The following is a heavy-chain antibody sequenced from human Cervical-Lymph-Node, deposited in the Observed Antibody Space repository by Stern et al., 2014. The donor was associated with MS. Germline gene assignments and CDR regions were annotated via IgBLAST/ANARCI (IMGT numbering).Heavy chain of an antibody. J-gene: IGHJ4*02. CDR3: AREATRIIVGIDY. V-gene: IGHV1-2*06. Sequence: QVQLVESGAKMERPGASVRVSCKASGYDFTGFFIHWVRQVPGQGLEWMGRITPNSDDTTYEQNFQDRVTLNSDTSIGTAYLELSRLTSADTAVYYCAREATRIIVGIDYWGQGTPVTVSS. CDR2: ITPNSDDT. CDR1: GYDFTGFF. D-gene: IGHD2/OR15-2a*01.